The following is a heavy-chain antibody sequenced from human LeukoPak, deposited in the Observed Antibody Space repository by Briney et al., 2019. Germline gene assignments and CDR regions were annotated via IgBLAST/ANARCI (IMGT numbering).Heavy chain of an antibody. CDR2: ISGSGGST. Sequence: GGSLRLSCAASGFPYSSYAMSWVRQAPGKGLEWVSSISGSGGSTYYADSVKGRFTNSRDNSKNTLYLQMNSLRAEDTAVYYCAKDTHYGGTYQNYFDYWGQGTLVTVSA. CDR3: AKDTHYGGTYQNYFDY. J-gene: IGHJ4*02. D-gene: IGHD1-26*01. V-gene: IGHV3-23*01. CDR1: GFPYSSYA.